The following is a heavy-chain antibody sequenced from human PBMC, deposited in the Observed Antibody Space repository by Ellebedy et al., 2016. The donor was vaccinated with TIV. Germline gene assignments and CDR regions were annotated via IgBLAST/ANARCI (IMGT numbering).Heavy chain of an antibody. D-gene: IGHD4-23*01. Sequence: GESLKISCKASGNSLTNYWIGWVRQMPGKGLEWMGIIYPHESHPRYSPSFQGQVTTSTDKSISTAYLQWGSLKASDTAMYYCAGNHGGNSLGDYWGQGTLLTVSS. J-gene: IGHJ4*02. CDR3: AGNHGGNSLGDY. CDR1: GNSLTNYW. V-gene: IGHV5-51*01. CDR2: IYPHESHP.